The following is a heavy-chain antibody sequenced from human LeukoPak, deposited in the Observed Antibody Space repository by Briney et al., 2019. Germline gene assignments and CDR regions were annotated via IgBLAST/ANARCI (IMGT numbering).Heavy chain of an antibody. J-gene: IGHJ6*03. Sequence: ASVKVSCKAAGYTFTDYYLHWVRQAPGQGLEWMGWINPKSGVTDSKMKFQGRVTLTRDTSITTAYMELISLTSDDAAVYYCARAGGYCGSTSCYSGYYYYFMDVWGKGTTVTVSS. CDR1: GYTFTDYY. CDR2: INPKSGVT. CDR3: ARAGGYCGSTSCYSGYYYYFMDV. D-gene: IGHD2-2*01. V-gene: IGHV1-2*02.